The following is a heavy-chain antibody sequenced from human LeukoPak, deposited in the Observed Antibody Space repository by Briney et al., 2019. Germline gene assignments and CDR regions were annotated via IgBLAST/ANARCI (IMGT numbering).Heavy chain of an antibody. J-gene: IGHJ4*02. CDR3: AKNPDTIVVVPAAMPFDY. CDR1: GFTFSSYA. Sequence: GGSLRLSCAASGFTFSSYAMSWVRQAPGKGLEGVSAISGSCGSTYYADSVKGRFTISRDNSKHTLYLQMNSLRAEDTAVYYCAKNPDTIVVVPAAMPFDYWGQGTLVTVSS. CDR2: ISGSCGST. D-gene: IGHD2-2*01. V-gene: IGHV3-23*01.